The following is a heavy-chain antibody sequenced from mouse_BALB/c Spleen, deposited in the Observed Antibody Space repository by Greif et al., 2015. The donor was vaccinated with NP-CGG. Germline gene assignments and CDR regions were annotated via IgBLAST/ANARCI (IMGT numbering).Heavy chain of an antibody. CDR3: TRYGGLDHFYAMDY. V-gene: IGHV1S81*02. CDR2: INPSNGGT. CDR1: GYTFTSYY. J-gene: IGHJ4*01. Sequence: QVQLKDSGAELVKPGASVKLSCKASGYTFTSYYMYWVKQRPGQGLEWIGGINPSNGGTNFNEKFKSKATLTVDKSSSTAYMQLSSLTSEDSAVYYCTRYGGLDHFYAMDYWGQGTSVTVSS. D-gene: IGHD1-1*02.